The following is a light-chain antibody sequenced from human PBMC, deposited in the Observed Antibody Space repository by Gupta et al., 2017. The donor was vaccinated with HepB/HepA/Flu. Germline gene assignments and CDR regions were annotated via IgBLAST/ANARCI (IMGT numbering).Light chain of an antibody. V-gene: IGLV2-11*01. CDR2: DVS. CDR3: CSYAGSYRPL. Sequence: QPAMTLPRSVSGSPGQSVTISCSGTSSDVGAYNFVSWYQQHPGKAPKLMISDVSKRPSGPPDRFSASKSGNTASLTISGLQAEDEADYYCCSYAGSYRPLFGGGTKLTGL. J-gene: IGLJ2*01. CDR1: SSDVGAYNF.